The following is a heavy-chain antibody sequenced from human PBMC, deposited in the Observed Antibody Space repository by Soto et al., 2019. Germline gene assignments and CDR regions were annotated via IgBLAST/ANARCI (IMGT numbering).Heavy chain of an antibody. CDR1: GFTVSSNY. D-gene: IGHD4-17*01. CDR2: IYANDNR. CDR3: AKDHGPYGDGLDY. J-gene: IGHJ4*02. Sequence: GGSLRLSCAVSGFTVSSNYMSWVRQAPGKGLEWVSIIYANDNRYYADSVKGRFTISRDNSKNTLYLQVNSLRAEDTAVYYCAKDHGPYGDGLDYWGQGTLVTVSS. V-gene: IGHV3-53*01.